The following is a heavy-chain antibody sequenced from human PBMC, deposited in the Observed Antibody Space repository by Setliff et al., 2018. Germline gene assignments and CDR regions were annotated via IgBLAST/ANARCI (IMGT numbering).Heavy chain of an antibody. Sequence: GPSVKVSCKASGYTFTGYYMHWVRQAPGQGLEWMGWINPNSGGTNYAQKFQGWVTMTRDTSISTAYMELSRLRSDDTAVYHCARRRYYYDSSGYRWGGFYFDYWGQGTLVTVSS. D-gene: IGHD3-22*01. CDR2: INPNSGGT. CDR1: GYTFTGYY. V-gene: IGHV1-2*04. CDR3: ARRRYYYDSSGYRWGGFYFDY. J-gene: IGHJ4*02.